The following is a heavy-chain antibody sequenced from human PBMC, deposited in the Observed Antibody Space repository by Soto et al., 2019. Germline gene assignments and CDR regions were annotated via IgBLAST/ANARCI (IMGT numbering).Heavy chain of an antibody. CDR1: GYTFTSYG. J-gene: IGHJ4*02. CDR3: ARDSSVVVPAARNDY. V-gene: IGHV1-18*01. Sequence: ASVKVSCKASGYTFTSYGISWVRQAPGQGLEWMGWISAYNGNTNYAQKHQGRVTMTTDTSTSTAYMELRSLRSDDTAVFYCARDSSVVVPAARNDYWGQGTLVTVSS. CDR2: ISAYNGNT. D-gene: IGHD2-2*01.